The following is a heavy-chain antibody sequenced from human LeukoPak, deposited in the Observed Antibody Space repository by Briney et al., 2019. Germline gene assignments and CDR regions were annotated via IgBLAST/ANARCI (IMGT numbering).Heavy chain of an antibody. Sequence: ASVKVSCKASGYTFTGYYMHWVRQAPGQGLEWMGWINPNSGGTNYAQKFQGRVTMTRDTSINTAYMELSRLRSDDTAVYYCAREVRYDSASSYFDYWGQGTLVTVSS. V-gene: IGHV1-2*02. CDR2: INPNSGGT. CDR1: GYTFTGYY. D-gene: IGHD3-10*01. J-gene: IGHJ4*02. CDR3: AREVRYDSASSYFDY.